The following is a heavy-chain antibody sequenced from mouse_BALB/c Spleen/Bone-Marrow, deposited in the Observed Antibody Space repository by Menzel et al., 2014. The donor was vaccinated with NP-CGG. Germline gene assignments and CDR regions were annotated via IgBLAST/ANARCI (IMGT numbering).Heavy chain of an antibody. Sequence: EVHLVESGPGLAKPSQSLSLTCTVTGYSITSDYAWNWIRQFPGNKLEWMGYISYSGSTSYNPSLKSRISFTRDTSKNQLFLQLNSVTTEDTATYYCARYEYGVGYFDYWGQGTTLTVSS. CDR2: ISYSGST. D-gene: IGHD2-4*01. J-gene: IGHJ2*01. CDR1: GYSITSDYA. V-gene: IGHV3-2*02. CDR3: ARYEYGVGYFDY.